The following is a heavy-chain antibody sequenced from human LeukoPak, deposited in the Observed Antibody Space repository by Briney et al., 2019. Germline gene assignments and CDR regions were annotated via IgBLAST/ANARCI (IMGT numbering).Heavy chain of an antibody. V-gene: IGHV3-74*01. CDR1: GFTFSSWY. J-gene: IGHJ4*02. CDR3: ASPKPDY. Sequence: PGGSLRLSCAASGFTFSSWYMYWVRQRPGKGLEWLCRITSDGTTSFYADAVKGRFTISRDNAKNTLYLQMNSLTDEDTAVYYCASPKPDYWGQGTLVTDSS. CDR2: ITSDGTTS.